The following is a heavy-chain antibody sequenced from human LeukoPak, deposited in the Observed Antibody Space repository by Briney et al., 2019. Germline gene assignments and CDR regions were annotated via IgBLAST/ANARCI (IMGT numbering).Heavy chain of an antibody. CDR1: GFTFSSYE. Sequence: GRSLRLSCAASGFTFSSYEMNWVRQAPGKGLEWLSYINHSGVSIYYADSVKGRFTISRDNAKNSLYLQMDSLRAEDTAVYYCARLSRTPGTSIPLFEDWGQGTLVTVSS. V-gene: IGHV3-48*03. CDR2: INHSGVSI. CDR3: ARLSRTPGTSIPLFED. D-gene: IGHD1-1*01. J-gene: IGHJ4*02.